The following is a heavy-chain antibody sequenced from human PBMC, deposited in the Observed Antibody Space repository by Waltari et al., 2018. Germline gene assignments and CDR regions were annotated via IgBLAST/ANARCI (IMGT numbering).Heavy chain of an antibody. V-gene: IGHV3-33*01. CDR3: ARTRHTGDAFDI. J-gene: IGHJ3*02. Sequence: QVQLVESGGGVVQPGRSLRLSCAASGFTFSSYGMHWVRQAPGKGLEWVAVIWYDGSNKYYADSVKGRFTISRDNSKNTLYLQMNSLRAEDTAVYYCARTRHTGDAFDIWGQGTMVTVSS. CDR1: GFTFSSYG. CDR2: IWYDGSNK.